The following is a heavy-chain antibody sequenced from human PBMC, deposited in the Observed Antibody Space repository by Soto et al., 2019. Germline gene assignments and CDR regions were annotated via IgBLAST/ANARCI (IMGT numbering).Heavy chain of an antibody. J-gene: IGHJ4*02. CDR2: IYYSGST. CDR3: ASQVDYYDTRGYSDY. D-gene: IGHD3-22*01. CDR1: GGSISSSTYY. V-gene: IGHV4-39*01. Sequence: SETLSLTCTVSGGSISSSTYYWGWIRQPPGKGLEWIGQIYYSGSTYYNPSLKSRVTISVDTSKNQFSLKLNSMTAADTAVYYCASQVDYYDTRGYSDYWGQGTLVTVYS.